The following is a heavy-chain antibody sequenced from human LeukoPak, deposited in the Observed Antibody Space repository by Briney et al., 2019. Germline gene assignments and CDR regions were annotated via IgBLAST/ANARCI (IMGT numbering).Heavy chain of an antibody. V-gene: IGHV1-24*01. Sequence: ASVKVSCKVSGYTLTELSMHWVRQAPGKGLEWMGGFDPEGGETIYAQKFQGRVTMTEDTSTDTAYMELSSLRSEHTAVYYCATQTTELGPYYYYYYMDVRGKGTTVTVSS. D-gene: IGHD4-17*01. CDR1: GYTLTELS. CDR2: FDPEGGET. CDR3: ATQTTELGPYYYYYYMDV. J-gene: IGHJ6*03.